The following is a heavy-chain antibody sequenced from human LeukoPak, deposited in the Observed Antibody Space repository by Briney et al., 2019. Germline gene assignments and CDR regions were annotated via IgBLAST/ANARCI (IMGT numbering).Heavy chain of an antibody. CDR2: ISYDGSNK. Sequence: GGSLRLSCAASGFTFSSYGIHWVRQAPGKGLKWVAVISYDGSNKYYADSVKGRFTISRDNSKNTLHLQMNSLRPEDTAVYYCAKDGGRWYSSSWNYFDYWGQGTLVTVSS. CDR3: AKDGGRWYSSSWNYFDY. CDR1: GFTFSSYG. J-gene: IGHJ4*02. V-gene: IGHV3-30*18. D-gene: IGHD6-13*01.